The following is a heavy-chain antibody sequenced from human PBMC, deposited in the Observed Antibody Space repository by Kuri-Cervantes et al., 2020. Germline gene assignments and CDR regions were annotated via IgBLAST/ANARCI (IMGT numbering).Heavy chain of an antibody. CDR1: GFTFSSYA. V-gene: IGHV3-23*01. CDR3: ARAGALTVRGVINSHWFDP. Sequence: GGSLRLSCAASGFTFSSYAMSWVRQAPGKGLEWVSSIRSDGVTTYYADSVKGRFTISRDNARNTLYLQMNSLRVEDTALYYCARAGALTVRGVINSHWFDPWGQGTLVTVSS. CDR2: IRSDGVTT. D-gene: IGHD3-10*01. J-gene: IGHJ5*02.